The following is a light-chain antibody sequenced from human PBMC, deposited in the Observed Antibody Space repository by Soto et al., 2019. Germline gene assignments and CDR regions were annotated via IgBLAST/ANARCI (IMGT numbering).Light chain of an antibody. CDR1: QSIRSNY. CDR3: QQYGSSPRT. V-gene: IGKV3-20*01. J-gene: IGKJ1*01. Sequence: EIGLTLSPGTLSLSPGERATLSCRASQSIRSNYVAWYQQKPGQGPRLLIYGAPSRATGIPDRFSGSGSGTDFTLTISRLEPGDFAVYYCQQYGSSPRTFGQGTKVDIK. CDR2: GAP.